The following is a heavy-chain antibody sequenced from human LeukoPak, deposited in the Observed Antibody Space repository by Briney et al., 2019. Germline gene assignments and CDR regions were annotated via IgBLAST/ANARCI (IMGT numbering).Heavy chain of an antibody. CDR2: ITSSSSYI. Sequence: GGSLRLSCAASGFTFSSYSMNWVRQAPGKGLEWVSSITSSSSYIYYADSVKVRFTISRDNAKNSLYLQMNSLRAEDTAVYYCARDLGRYCSSTSCYPWDYWGQGTLVTVSS. J-gene: IGHJ4*02. CDR1: GFTFSSYS. D-gene: IGHD2-2*01. CDR3: ARDLGRYCSSTSCYPWDY. V-gene: IGHV3-21*01.